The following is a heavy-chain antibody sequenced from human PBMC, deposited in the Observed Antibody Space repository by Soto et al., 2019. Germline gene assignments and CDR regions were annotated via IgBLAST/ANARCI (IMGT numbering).Heavy chain of an antibody. CDR1: GYTFTSYF. V-gene: IGHV1-46*01. CDR3: AGVLQGRGSDAC. Sequence: QVQLVQSGAEVKEPGASVKVSCKASGYTFTSYFMHWVRQAPGQGLEWMGIINPSDRSTYYAQKFLGRVTMRTSRSTDTVYMELRSMRSEVTIIDVCAGVLQGRGSDACGGRGTLV. J-gene: IGHJ4*02. CDR2: INPSDRST. D-gene: IGHD3-16*01.